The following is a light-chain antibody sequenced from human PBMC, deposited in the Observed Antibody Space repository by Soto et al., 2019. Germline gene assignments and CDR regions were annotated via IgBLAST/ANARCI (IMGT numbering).Light chain of an antibody. Sequence: VLTQAPGTLSLSPGDRATLSCRAGQALNSNFQAWYQQGPYQAPSNYLARYQQKPGQAPRIRIFGACSRATGSPDRYRDSGSGTDFALIPSGLAPEEFALYFCPPYGSAPFTFGPGPRVEI. J-gene: IGKJ3*01. V-gene: IGKV3-20*01. CDR2: GAC. CDR1: QALNSNFQAWYQQGPYQAPSNY. CDR3: PPYGSAPFT.